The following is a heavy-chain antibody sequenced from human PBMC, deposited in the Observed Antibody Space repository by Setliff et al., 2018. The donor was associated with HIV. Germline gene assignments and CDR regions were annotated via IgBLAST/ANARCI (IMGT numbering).Heavy chain of an antibody. V-gene: IGHV3-30*03. CDR3: AREINTLQGEWFDP. CDR1: GFTFDDYG. D-gene: IGHD3-16*01. CDR2: ISHDGSIK. J-gene: IGHJ5*02. Sequence: GESLKISCVVSGFTFDDYGMSWVRQAPGKGLEWVAVISHDGSIKYYADSVKGRFTISRDNSKNTLYLQMNSLRIEDTALYYCAREINTLQGEWFDPRGQGTLVTVSS.